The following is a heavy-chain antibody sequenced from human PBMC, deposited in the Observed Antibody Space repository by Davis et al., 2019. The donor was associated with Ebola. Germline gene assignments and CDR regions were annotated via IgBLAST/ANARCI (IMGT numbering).Heavy chain of an antibody. V-gene: IGHV1-69*06. J-gene: IGHJ4*02. CDR1: GYTFTGYD. Sequence: SVKVSCKASGYTFTGYDINWLRQATGQGLEWMGGIIPIFATANYAQKFQGRVTITADKSTSTAYMELSSLRSEDTAVYYCARAQFPTTSDHWGQGTLVTVSS. D-gene: IGHD1-1*01. CDR3: ARAQFPTTSDH. CDR2: IIPIFATA.